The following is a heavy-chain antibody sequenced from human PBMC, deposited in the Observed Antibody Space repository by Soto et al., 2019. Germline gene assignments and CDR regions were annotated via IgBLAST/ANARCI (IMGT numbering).Heavy chain of an antibody. CDR3: ARDGYCSGGSCYSVPVFDY. CDR2: IWDDGSNK. J-gene: IGHJ4*02. Sequence: QVQLVESGGGVVQPGRSRRLSCAASGFTFSSDGMHWVRQAPGKGLEWVAVIWDDGSNKYYADSVKGRFTISRDNSKNTLYLRMNSLRAEDTAVYYCARDGYCSGGSCYSVPVFDYWGQGTLVTVSS. CDR1: GFTFSSDG. V-gene: IGHV3-33*01. D-gene: IGHD2-15*01.